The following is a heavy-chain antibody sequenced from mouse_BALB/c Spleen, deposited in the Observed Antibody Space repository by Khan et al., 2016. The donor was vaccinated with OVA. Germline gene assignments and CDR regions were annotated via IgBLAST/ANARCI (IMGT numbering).Heavy chain of an antibody. V-gene: IGHV5-9*02. Sequence: EVELVESGGGLVKPGGSLKLSCAASGFAFSSYDMSWVRQTPEKRLEWVANIIRGGSHTYYPDSVEGRFTISRDNARNTLDPQMSSLRSEDTALYYCARHEVTAVYWYFDVWGAGTTVTVSS. D-gene: IGHD2-1*01. CDR3: ARHEVTAVYWYFDV. CDR1: GFAFSSYD. CDR2: IIRGGSHT. J-gene: IGHJ1*01.